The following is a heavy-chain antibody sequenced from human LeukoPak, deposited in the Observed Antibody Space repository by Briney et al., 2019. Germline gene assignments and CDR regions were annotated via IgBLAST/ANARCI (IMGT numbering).Heavy chain of an antibody. V-gene: IGHV4-34*01. Sequence: SETLSLTCAVYGGSFSGYYWSWIRQPPGKGLEWIGEINHSGSTDYNPSLKSRATISVDTSKNQFSLKLSSVTAADTAVYYCARGRHSQRRRVAAVGPSDPWGQGTLVTVSS. CDR2: INHSGST. CDR1: GGSFSGYY. D-gene: IGHD6-13*01. J-gene: IGHJ5*02. CDR3: ARGRHSQRRRVAAVGPSDP.